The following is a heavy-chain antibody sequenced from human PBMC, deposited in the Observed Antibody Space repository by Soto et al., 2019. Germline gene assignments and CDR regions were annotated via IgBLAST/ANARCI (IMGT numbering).Heavy chain of an antibody. D-gene: IGHD6-19*01. Sequence: EVQLLESGGGLVQPGGSLRLSCAASGFAFSSYAMSWVRQAPGKGLEWVSAISGSTIYYADSVKGRFTISRDNAKNSLYLQMNSLRAEDTAVYYCASPPYSSGWYYFDYWGQGTLVTVSS. CDR1: GFAFSSYA. J-gene: IGHJ4*02. V-gene: IGHV3-23*01. CDR3: ASPPYSSGWYYFDY. CDR2: ISGSTI.